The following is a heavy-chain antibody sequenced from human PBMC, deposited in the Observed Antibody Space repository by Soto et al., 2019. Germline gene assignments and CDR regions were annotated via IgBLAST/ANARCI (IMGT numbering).Heavy chain of an antibody. Sequence: GWSLRLSCASSVFTFISYAMQWVRQAPGKGLEWVAVISYDGSNKYYADSVKGRFTISRDNSKNTLYLQMNSLRAEDTAVYYCASLIVVVPAAPRAGGMDVWGQGTTVTVSS. CDR3: ASLIVVVPAAPRAGGMDV. V-gene: IGHV3-30-3*01. CDR2: ISYDGSNK. J-gene: IGHJ6*02. D-gene: IGHD2-2*01. CDR1: VFTFISYA.